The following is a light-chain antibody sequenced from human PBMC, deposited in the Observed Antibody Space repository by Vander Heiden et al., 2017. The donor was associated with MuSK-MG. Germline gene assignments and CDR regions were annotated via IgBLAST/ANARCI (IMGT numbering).Light chain of an antibody. CDR2: KAS. Sequence: DIPMTPSPSTLSASVGDRVTITCRASQSISSWLAWYQQKPGKAPKLLIYKASSLESGVPSRFSGSGSGTEFTLTISSLQPDDFATYYCQQYNSNPPFTFGRGTKLEIK. CDR1: QSISSW. CDR3: QQYNSNPPFT. V-gene: IGKV1-5*03. J-gene: IGKJ2*01.